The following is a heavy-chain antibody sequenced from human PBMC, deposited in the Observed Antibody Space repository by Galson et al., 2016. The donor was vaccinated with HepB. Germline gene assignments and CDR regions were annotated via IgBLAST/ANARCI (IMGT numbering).Heavy chain of an antibody. Sequence: SLRLSCAASGFSVSDNYMRWVRQAPGKGLEWVSLIYSGGSRYYADSVKGRFIIPRDSSRNTLDLQMNSLRVEDTALYYCASSPSAGYWGQGKLVIVSS. CDR1: GFSVSDNY. J-gene: IGHJ4*02. CDR2: IYSGGSR. V-gene: IGHV3-53*01. CDR3: ASSPSAGY.